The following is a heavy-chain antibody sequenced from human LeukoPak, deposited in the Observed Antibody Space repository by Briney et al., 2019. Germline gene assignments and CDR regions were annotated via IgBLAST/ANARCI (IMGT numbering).Heavy chain of an antibody. Sequence: PGGSLRLSCVASGFTFSNSWMSWVRQAPGKGLEWVANIKQDGGEKNYVDSVKGRFTIFRDNTKNSLYLQMTSLRAEDTAVYYCAILVSAYYFDYWGQGTLVTVSS. J-gene: IGHJ4*02. CDR2: IKQDGGEK. CDR3: AILVSAYYFDY. V-gene: IGHV3-7*01. D-gene: IGHD2-21*02. CDR1: GFTFSNSW.